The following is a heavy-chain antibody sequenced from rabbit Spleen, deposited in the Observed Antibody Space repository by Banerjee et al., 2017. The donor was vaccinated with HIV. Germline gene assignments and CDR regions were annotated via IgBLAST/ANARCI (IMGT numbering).Heavy chain of an antibody. CDR3: ASRDAGSGDAFNF. Sequence: QQQLEESGGGLVKPGGTLTLTCKASGIDFSNDSYMCWVRQAPGKGLEWIACIEAGSSGFTYSATWAKGRFTCSKTSSTTVTLQMTSLTVADTATYFCASRDAGSGDAFNFWGPGTLVTVS. J-gene: IGHJ4*01. CDR2: IEAGSSGFT. V-gene: IGHV1S45*01. CDR1: GIDFSNDSY. D-gene: IGHD4-2*01.